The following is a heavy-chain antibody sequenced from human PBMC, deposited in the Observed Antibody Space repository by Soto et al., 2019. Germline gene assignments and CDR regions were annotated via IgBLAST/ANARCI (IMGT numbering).Heavy chain of an antibody. V-gene: IGHV4-59*01. D-gene: IGHD3-10*01. J-gene: IGHJ6*02. CDR3: ARRGYGPGFPYYYGMDV. CDR1: GGSMSGYD. Sequence: PSETLSLTCTVSGGSMSGYDWSWIRQPPGKGPEWIGYIYYSGSTNYNPSLKSRVTMSVDTPKTQFSLKLSSVTAADTAVYYCARRGYGPGFPYYYGMDVWGQGTTVTVS. CDR2: IYYSGST.